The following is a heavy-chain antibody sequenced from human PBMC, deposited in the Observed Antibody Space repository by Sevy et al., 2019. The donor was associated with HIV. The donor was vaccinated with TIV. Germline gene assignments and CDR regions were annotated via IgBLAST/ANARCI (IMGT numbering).Heavy chain of an antibody. CDR2: ISGSGGST. D-gene: IGHD3-22*01. V-gene: IGHV3-23*01. CDR1: GFTFSSYA. CDR3: AKDLNHYDSSGYYPGYPGQGVY. Sequence: GGSLRLSCAASGFTFSSYAMSWVRQAPGKGLEWVSAISGSGGSTYYADSVKGRFTISRDNSKNTLYLQMNSLRAEDTAVYYCAKDLNHYDSSGYYPGYPGQGVYWGQGTLVTVSS. J-gene: IGHJ4*02.